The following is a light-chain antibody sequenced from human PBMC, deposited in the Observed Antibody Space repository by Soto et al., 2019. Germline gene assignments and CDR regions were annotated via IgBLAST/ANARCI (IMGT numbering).Light chain of an antibody. V-gene: IGKV1-17*01. J-gene: IGKJ4*01. Sequence: DIQMTQSPSYLSASLGDRVTITCRASEGIRDDLGWYQQKPGKAPKRLIYAASTLQSGVPSRFSGNRSGTEVTLTVSSLQPEDFATYYCLHHNSYLALNFGGGTKVETK. CDR2: AAS. CDR1: EGIRDD. CDR3: LHHNSYLALN.